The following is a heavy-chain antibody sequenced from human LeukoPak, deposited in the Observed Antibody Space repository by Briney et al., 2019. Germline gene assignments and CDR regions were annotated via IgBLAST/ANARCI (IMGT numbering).Heavy chain of an antibody. D-gene: IGHD2-2*01. V-gene: IGHV3-NL1*01. CDR1: GFTFSSYG. CDR3: ARSTRALVPTADDAFDI. Sequence: GRSLRLSCAASGFTFSSYGMHWVRQAPGKGLEWVSIIYGGGTTYYADSVKGRFTISRDNSKNTMYLQMNSLRAEDTAVYYCARSTRALVPTADDAFDIWGQGTVVTVSS. J-gene: IGHJ3*02. CDR2: IYGGGTT.